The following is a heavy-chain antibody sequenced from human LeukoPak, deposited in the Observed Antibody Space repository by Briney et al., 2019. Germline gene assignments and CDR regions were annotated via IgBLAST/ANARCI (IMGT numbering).Heavy chain of an antibody. CDR3: ARRRDSSGYPDAFDI. V-gene: IGHV5-51*01. CDR1: GYSFTSYW. CDR2: IYPGDSDT. J-gene: IGHJ3*02. D-gene: IGHD3-22*01. Sequence: GESLKISCKGSGYSFTSYWIGWVRQMPGKGLEWMGIIYPGDSDTRYSPSFQGQFTISADKSISTAYLQWSSLKASDTAMYYCARRRDSSGYPDAFDIWGQGTMVTVSS.